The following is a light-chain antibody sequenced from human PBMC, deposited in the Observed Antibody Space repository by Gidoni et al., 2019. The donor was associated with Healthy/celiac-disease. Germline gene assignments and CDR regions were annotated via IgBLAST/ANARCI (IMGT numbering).Light chain of an antibody. V-gene: IGLV2-11*01. CDR1: SSDVGGYNY. CDR2: DVS. Sequence: QSALTQPHSVSGSPGQSVTISCTGTSSDVGGYNYVSWYQQHPGKAPKLMIYDVSKRPSGVPDRFSGSKSGNTASLTISGLQAEDEADYYCCSYAGSYTFHVVFGGGTKLTVL. J-gene: IGLJ2*01. CDR3: CSYAGSYTFHVV.